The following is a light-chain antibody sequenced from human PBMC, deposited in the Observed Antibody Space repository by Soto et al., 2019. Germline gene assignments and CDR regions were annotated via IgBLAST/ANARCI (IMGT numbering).Light chain of an antibody. CDR2: EVS. CDR3: SSYAGSMNLI. V-gene: IGLV2-8*01. J-gene: IGLJ2*01. CDR1: SSDVGGHNH. Sequence: QSVLTQPPSASGSPGQSVTISCTGSSSDVGGHNHVSWYQQHPGKAPKLMIYEVSKRPSGVPDRFSGSKSVNKASLTVSGLQAEDEADYYCSSYAGSMNLIFGGGTKVTVL.